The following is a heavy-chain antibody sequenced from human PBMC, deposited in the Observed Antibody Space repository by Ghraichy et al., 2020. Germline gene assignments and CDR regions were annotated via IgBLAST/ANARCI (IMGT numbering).Heavy chain of an antibody. CDR1: GFTFSGHW. CDR2: IKKEDGSEK. Sequence: GGSLRLSCAASGFTFSGHWMSWVRKAPGKALECVANIKKEDGSEKSYMDSVKVRFTISRDHAKNSLYLQLNSLRAEDTAVYYCARGHYGMDVWAQGTTVTVSS. CDR3: ARGHYGMDV. V-gene: IGHV3-7*04. J-gene: IGHJ6*02.